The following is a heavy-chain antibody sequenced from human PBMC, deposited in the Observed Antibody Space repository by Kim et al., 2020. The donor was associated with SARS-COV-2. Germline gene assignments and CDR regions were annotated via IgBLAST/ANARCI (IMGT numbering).Heavy chain of an antibody. CDR3: ARGFCNDVNCFNWFDP. Sequence: VKVSCKASGNIFNRYVMHWVRQAPGQRLEWMGWINAANGNTKYSQKFQGRVTITWDTSARTAYMDLSSLTSEDTAVYYCARGFCNDVNCFNWFDPWGQGTLVTVSS. D-gene: IGHD2-15*01. J-gene: IGHJ5*02. CDR2: INAANGNT. CDR1: GNIFNRYV. V-gene: IGHV1-3*01.